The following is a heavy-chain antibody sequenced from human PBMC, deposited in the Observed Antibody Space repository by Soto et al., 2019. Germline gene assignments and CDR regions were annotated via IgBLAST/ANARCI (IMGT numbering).Heavy chain of an antibody. J-gene: IGHJ1*01. CDR3: AKDISGTLPTEYFQH. Sequence: GGSLRLSCAASGFTFDDYAMHWVRQAPGKGLEWVSGISWNSGSIGYADSVKGRFTISRDNAKNSLYLQMNSLRAEDTALYYCAKDISGTLPTEYFQHWGQGTLVTVSS. V-gene: IGHV3-9*01. CDR1: GFTFDDYA. D-gene: IGHD1-1*01. CDR2: ISWNSGSI.